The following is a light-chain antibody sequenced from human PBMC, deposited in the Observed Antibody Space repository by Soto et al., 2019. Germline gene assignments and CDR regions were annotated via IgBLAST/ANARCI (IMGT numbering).Light chain of an antibody. CDR1: QSVSSN. J-gene: IGKJ2*01. Sequence: EIVMTQSPATLSLSPGEIATLSCRASQSVSSNLAWYQQKPGQAPRLLIYGASTRATGIPARFSGSGSGTEFTLTISSLQSEDFAVYYCQQYNNWPPMYTFGQGNKLEIK. CDR3: QQYNNWPPMYT. V-gene: IGKV3-15*01. CDR2: GAS.